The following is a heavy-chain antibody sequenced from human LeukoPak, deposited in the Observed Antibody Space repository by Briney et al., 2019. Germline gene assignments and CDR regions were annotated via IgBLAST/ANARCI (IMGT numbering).Heavy chain of an antibody. J-gene: IGHJ6*04. D-gene: IGHD6-6*01. V-gene: IGHV3-48*03. CDR1: GFTFSSYE. CDR3: ARDDVSTARASGMDV. CDR2: ISRNSGFI. Sequence: GGSLRLSCAASGFTFSSYEMNWVRQAPGKGLEWVSYISRNSGFIYYADSVKGRFTISRDNAKNSLYLQMNSLRGEDMAVYYCARDDVSTARASGMDVWGKGTTVTVSS.